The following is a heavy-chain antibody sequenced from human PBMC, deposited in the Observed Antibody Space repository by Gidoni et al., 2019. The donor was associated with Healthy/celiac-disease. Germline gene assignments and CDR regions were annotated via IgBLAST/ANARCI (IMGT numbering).Heavy chain of an antibody. D-gene: IGHD4-17*01. CDR1: GFTFSSYS. V-gene: IGHV3-21*01. CDR3: ARDPRAVTTWYFDL. Sequence: EVQLVESGGGLVKPGGSLRLSCAASGFTFSSYSMNWVRQAPGKGLEWVSSISSSSSYIYYADSVKGRFTISRDNAKNSLYLQMNSLRAEDTAVYYCARDPRAVTTWYFDLWGRGTLVTVSS. CDR2: ISSSSSYI. J-gene: IGHJ2*01.